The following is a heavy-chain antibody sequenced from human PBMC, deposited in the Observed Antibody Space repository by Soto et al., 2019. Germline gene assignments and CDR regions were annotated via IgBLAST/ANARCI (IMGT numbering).Heavy chain of an antibody. D-gene: IGHD2-15*01. V-gene: IGHV3-66*01. Sequence: EEQLVESGGDLVQPGGSLRLSCAASGFTVSNNYMSWVRQAPGKGLEWVSLIYSGGSTYYADSVKGRFTISRDSSKNTLYLQMNSLRAEDTAMYYCAACSHKGYWGQGTLVTVSS. CDR2: IYSGGST. J-gene: IGHJ4*02. CDR1: GFTVSNNY. CDR3: AACSHKGY.